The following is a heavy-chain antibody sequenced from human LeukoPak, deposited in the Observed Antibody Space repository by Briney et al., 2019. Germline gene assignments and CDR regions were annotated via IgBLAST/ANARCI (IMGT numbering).Heavy chain of an antibody. D-gene: IGHD3-16*01. CDR1: GFTLSSYE. V-gene: IGHV3-48*03. CDR3: ARGGEFVDY. Sequence: GGSLRLSCAASGFTLSSYEMNWVRQAPGKGLEWVSFISGSGNTIYYADSVKGRFTIPRDNAKNSLYLQMNSLRAEDTAVYYCARGGEFVDYWGQGTLVTVSS. CDR2: ISGSGNTI. J-gene: IGHJ4*02.